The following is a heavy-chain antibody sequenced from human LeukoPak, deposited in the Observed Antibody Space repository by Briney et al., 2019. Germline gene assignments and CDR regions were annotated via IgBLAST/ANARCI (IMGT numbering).Heavy chain of an antibody. D-gene: IGHD5-24*01. CDR2: IIPILGIA. J-gene: IGHJ4*02. CDR1: GGTFSSYA. Sequence: ASVKVSCKASGGTFSSYAISWVRQAPGQGLEWMGRIIPILGIANYAQKFQGRVTITADKSTSTAYMELSSLRSEDTAVYYCARDRDGYAFDYWGQGTLVTVSS. V-gene: IGHV1-69*04. CDR3: ARDRDGYAFDY.